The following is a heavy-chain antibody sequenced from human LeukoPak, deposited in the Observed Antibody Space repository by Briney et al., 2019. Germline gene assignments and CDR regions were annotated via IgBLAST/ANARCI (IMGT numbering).Heavy chain of an antibody. J-gene: IGHJ4*02. CDR2: ISYDGSNK. V-gene: IGHV3-30-3*01. Sequence: GGSLRLSCAASGFTFSSYAMHWVRQAPGKGLEWVAVISYDGSNKYYADSVKGRFTISRDNSKNTLYLQMNSLRAEDTAVYYCAKDFTTANDYWGQGTLVTVSS. D-gene: IGHD4-11*01. CDR3: AKDFTTANDY. CDR1: GFTFSSYA.